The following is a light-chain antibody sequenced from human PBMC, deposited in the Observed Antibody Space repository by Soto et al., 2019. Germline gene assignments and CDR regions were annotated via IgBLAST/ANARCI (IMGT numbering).Light chain of an antibody. V-gene: IGKV3-15*01. CDR2: GAS. CDR3: QQYNSYRWT. J-gene: IGKJ1*01. Sequence: EIVMTQSPATLSVSPGERATLSCRASQSVSSNLAWYQQKPGQAPRLLIYGASTRATGIPARFSGSGSGTDFTFTISSLQPDDFATYYCQQYNSYRWTFGQGTKVDIK. CDR1: QSVSSN.